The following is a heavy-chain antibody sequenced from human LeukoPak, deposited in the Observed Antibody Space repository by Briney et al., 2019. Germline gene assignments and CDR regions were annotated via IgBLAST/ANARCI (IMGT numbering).Heavy chain of an antibody. CDR2: ISDSGRTT. J-gene: IGHJ3*02. CDR3: ARGDDAFDI. CDR1: GLTFSNFK. Sequence: PGGSLRLSCAVSGLTFSNFKMNWVRQAPGKGLEWVSYISDSGRTTFYADSAKGRFTISRDNAKNSLYLQMSSLRVEDTAVYYCARGDDAFDIWGQGTMVTVSS. V-gene: IGHV3-48*03.